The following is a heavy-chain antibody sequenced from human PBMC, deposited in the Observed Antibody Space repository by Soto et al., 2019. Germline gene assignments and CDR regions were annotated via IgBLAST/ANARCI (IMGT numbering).Heavy chain of an antibody. V-gene: IGHV3-30*18. J-gene: IGHJ4*02. CDR2: ISYDGSNK. CDR1: GFTFSIYD. D-gene: IGHD1-26*01. Sequence: GGSLRLSCAASGFTFSIYDMHWVRQAPGKGLEWVAVISYDGSNKYYRDSVKGRFTISRDNSKNTLYLQMNSLRVEDTAVYYCAKGSYTGTYSDFDYWGQGTLVTVSS. CDR3: AKGSYTGTYSDFDY.